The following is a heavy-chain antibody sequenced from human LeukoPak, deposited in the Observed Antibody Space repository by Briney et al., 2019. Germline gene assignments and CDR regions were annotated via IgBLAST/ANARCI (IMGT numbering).Heavy chain of an antibody. Sequence: SETLSLTCTVSGGSISSSSFYWGWIRQPPGKGLEWIGSIYYSGNTYYDPSLKSRVTISVDTSKNQFSLKLTSVTAADTAVYYCARSLGYYDSSGDLDYWGQGTLVTVSS. CDR3: ARSLGYYDSSGDLDY. D-gene: IGHD3-22*01. CDR2: IYYSGNT. J-gene: IGHJ4*02. V-gene: IGHV4-39*01. CDR1: GGSISSSSFY.